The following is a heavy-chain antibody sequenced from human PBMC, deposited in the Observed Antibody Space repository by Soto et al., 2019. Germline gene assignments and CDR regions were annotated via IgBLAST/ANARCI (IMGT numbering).Heavy chain of an antibody. CDR3: AGGYSSGWYMGNWFDP. CDR2: IYYSGST. Sequence: PSETLSLTCTVSGGSISSYYWSWIRQPPGKGLEWIGYIYYSGSTNYNPSLKSRVTISVDTSKNQFSLKLSSVTAADTAVYYCAGGYSSGWYMGNWFDPWGQGTLVTVSS. V-gene: IGHV4-59*08. D-gene: IGHD6-19*01. J-gene: IGHJ5*02. CDR1: GGSISSYY.